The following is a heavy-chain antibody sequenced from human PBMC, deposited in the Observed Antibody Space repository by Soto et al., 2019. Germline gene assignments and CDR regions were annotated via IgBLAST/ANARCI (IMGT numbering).Heavy chain of an antibody. Sequence: GESLKISCKASGYSFTTYWIGWVRQMSGKGLEWMGIIYPGDSDTRYSPSFQGQVTILADKSITTAYLHWSSLKASDTAIYYCATPRGGENWFDPWGQGTLVTVSS. CDR2: IYPGDSDT. J-gene: IGHJ5*02. D-gene: IGHD3-16*01. CDR1: GYSFTTYW. V-gene: IGHV5-51*01. CDR3: ATPRGGENWFDP.